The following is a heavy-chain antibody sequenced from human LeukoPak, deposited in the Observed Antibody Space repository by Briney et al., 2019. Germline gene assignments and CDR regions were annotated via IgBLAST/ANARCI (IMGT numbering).Heavy chain of an antibody. Sequence: ASVTVSFKASGYTFTVYYIHWVRQAPAQGLELMGLINPNSGGTNYAQKFQGRVIMTRDTYISTAYMELSRLRSDDTAVYYGARAPPYQLPGDYWGQGTLVIVSS. CDR1: GYTFTVYY. CDR2: INPNSGGT. CDR3: ARAPPYQLPGDY. D-gene: IGHD2-2*01. J-gene: IGHJ4*02. V-gene: IGHV1-2*02.